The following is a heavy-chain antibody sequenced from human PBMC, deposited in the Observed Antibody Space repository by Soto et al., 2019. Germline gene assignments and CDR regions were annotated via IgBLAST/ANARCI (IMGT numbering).Heavy chain of an antibody. V-gene: IGHV1-58*01. CDR1: GFTFTTLV. J-gene: IGHJ3*02. CDR2: IVVGSGNT. CDR3: ASRVRIDAFDI. Sequence: SVKVSCKASGFTFTTLVVLWVRQARGHPLEWIGWIVVGSGNTNYAQKYQERVTITRDMSTGTAYMELSSLRSEDTAVYYCASRVRIDAFDIWGQGTMVTVSS. D-gene: IGHD1-1*01.